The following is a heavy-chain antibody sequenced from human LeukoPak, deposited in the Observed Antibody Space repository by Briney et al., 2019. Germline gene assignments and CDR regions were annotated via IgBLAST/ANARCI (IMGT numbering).Heavy chain of an antibody. CDR1: GFTFSTYA. CDR3: ARRSGYSYGSYNWFDP. V-gene: IGHV3-23*01. Sequence: GGSLRLSCAASGFTFSTYAMTWVRQAPGKGLEWVSALTGSGGTTFYADSVKGRFTISRDNSKNTLFLQMNSLRVEDTAVYYCARRSGYSYGSYNWFDPWGQGTLVTVSS. J-gene: IGHJ5*02. CDR2: LTGSGGTT. D-gene: IGHD5-18*01.